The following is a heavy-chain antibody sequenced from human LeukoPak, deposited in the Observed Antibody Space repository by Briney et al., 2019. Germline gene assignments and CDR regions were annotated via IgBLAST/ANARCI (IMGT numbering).Heavy chain of an antibody. V-gene: IGHV3-7*01. CDR2: VKQDESKK. CDR3: AREIYGEDFFDY. Sequence: GGSLRLSCAASGFTFSNYWMSWVRQAPGKGLEWVANVKQDESKKYYVDSVKGRFTISRDNAKNSLYLQMNSLRAEDTAVYYCAREIYGEDFFDYWGQGTLVTVSS. CDR1: GFTFSNYW. J-gene: IGHJ4*02. D-gene: IGHD3-10*01.